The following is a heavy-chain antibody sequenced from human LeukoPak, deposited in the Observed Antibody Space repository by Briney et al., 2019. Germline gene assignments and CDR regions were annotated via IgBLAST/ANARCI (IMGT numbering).Heavy chain of an antibody. J-gene: IGHJ4*02. V-gene: IGHV4-39*07. CDR2: VYYNGDT. CDR3: ARDHRIAVAPFDY. Sequence: PSETLSLTCTVSGGSISSSASYWAWIRQPPGKGLEWIANVYYNGDTYYKSSLYSRVTISADTSKNQFSLKLSSVTAADTAVYYCARDHRIAVAPFDYWGQGTLVTVSS. D-gene: IGHD6-19*01. CDR1: GGSISSSASY.